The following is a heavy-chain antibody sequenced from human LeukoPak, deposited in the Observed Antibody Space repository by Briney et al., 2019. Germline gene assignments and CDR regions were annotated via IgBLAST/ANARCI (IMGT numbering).Heavy chain of an antibody. CDR3: ASGERARGAFDI. D-gene: IGHD1-26*01. J-gene: IGHJ3*02. CDR2: ISSSSSTI. V-gene: IGHV3-48*01. CDR1: GFTFSSYG. Sequence: GGSLRLSCAASGFTFSSYGMHWVRQAPGKGLEWVSYISSSSSTIYYADSVKGRFTISRDNAKNSLYLQMNSLRAEDTAVYYCASGERARGAFDIWGQGTMVTVSS.